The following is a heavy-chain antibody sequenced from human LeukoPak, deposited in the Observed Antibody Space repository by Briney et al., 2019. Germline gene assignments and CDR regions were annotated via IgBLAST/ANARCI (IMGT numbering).Heavy chain of an antibody. CDR1: GYTFTGYY. CDR2: INPNSGGT. V-gene: IGHV1-2*02. Sequence: GASVKVSCKASGYTFTGYYMHWVRQAPGQGLEWMGWINPNSGGTNYAQKFQGRVTMTRDTSISTAYMELSRLRSDDTAVYYCARGLGYSSGWYGVRSALDIWGQGTMVTVSS. CDR3: ARGLGYSSGWYGVRSALDI. D-gene: IGHD6-19*01. J-gene: IGHJ3*02.